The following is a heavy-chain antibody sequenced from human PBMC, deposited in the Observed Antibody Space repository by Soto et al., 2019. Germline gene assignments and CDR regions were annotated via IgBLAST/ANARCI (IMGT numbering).Heavy chain of an antibody. D-gene: IGHD1-26*01. CDR3: GRDGVGATPLGWFDP. CDR1: GYTFIGYY. CDR2: INPRSGDT. V-gene: IGHV1-2*06. Sequence: QVQLVQSGAEVKKPGASGKVSCKASGYTFIGYYIHWVRQAPGQGLEGMGRINPRSGDTTYAQKFQGRLTMTRATSVSTAYMELSSLRSDDKAVYYCGRDGVGATPLGWFDPWGQGSLVTVSS. J-gene: IGHJ5*02.